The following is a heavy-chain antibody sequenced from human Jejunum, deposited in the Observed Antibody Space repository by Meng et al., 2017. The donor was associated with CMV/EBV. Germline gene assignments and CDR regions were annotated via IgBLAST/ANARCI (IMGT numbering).Heavy chain of an antibody. Sequence: YASCWVRQAPGKGLEWMGEIISMYGTTNYAQKFQDRVTITADKSTSTAYMELSSLTFQDTAVYYCAKEGKTGRPGEYYTDGPSDSWGQGTLVTVSS. CDR2: IISMYGTT. CDR1: YA. D-gene: IGHD3-3*01. J-gene: IGHJ5*01. V-gene: IGHV1-69*06. CDR3: AKEGKTGRPGEYYTDGPSDS.